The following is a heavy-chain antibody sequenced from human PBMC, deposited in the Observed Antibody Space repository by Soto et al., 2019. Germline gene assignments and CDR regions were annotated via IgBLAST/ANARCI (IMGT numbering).Heavy chain of an antibody. V-gene: IGHV4-39*02. Sequence: SETLSLTCTVSAGSIRSRSYYWGWIRQPPGKGLEWIGSLHYIESTNYNPSLESRVTISGDTSKNQFSLNLKYVTAADTAVYFCAREVKWELLRNWFDPWGQGTLVTVSS. J-gene: IGHJ5*02. CDR2: LHYIEST. D-gene: IGHD1-26*01. CDR3: AREVKWELLRNWFDP. CDR1: AGSIRSRSYY.